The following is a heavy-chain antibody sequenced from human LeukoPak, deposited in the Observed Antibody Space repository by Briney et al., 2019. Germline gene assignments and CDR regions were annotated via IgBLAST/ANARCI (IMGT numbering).Heavy chain of an antibody. CDR2: IYTSGST. CDR3: ARGTTATRGWFDP. D-gene: IGHD1-1*01. Sequence: SQTLSLTCIVSGGSISSGSYYWSWIRQPAGKGLEWIGRIYTSGSTNYNPSLKSRVTISVDTSKNQFSLKLSSVTAADTAVYYCARGTTATRGWFDPWGQGTLVTVSS. V-gene: IGHV4-61*02. J-gene: IGHJ5*02. CDR1: GGSISSGSYY.